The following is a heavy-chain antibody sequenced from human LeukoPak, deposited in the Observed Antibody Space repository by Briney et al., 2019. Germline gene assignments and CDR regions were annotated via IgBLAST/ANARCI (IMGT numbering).Heavy chain of an antibody. CDR1: GFTFNTAW. CDR2: IRSKTDGGTT. V-gene: IGHV3-15*01. J-gene: IGHJ1*01. D-gene: IGHD3-16*01. CDR3: TTDLRL. Sequence: KPGGSLRLSCAASGFTFNTAWMSWVRQAPGKGLEWVGRIRSKTDGGTTYYAAPVKGRFTISRDDSKNTLYLQMNSLKIEDTALYYCTTDLRLWGRGTLVTVSS.